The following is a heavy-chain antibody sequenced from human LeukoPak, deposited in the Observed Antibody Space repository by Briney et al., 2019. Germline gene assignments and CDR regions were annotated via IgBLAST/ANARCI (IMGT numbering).Heavy chain of an antibody. Sequence: SRAPSGSSFGSLAIGWVRPTPREGLWWVSSIVSEVKTHYSESVKGRFVISRDNFGGMVFLQLNSLRVEDTALYYCARDLHYYVAMDVWGQGTTVTVS. J-gene: IGHJ6*02. D-gene: IGHD3-10*02. CDR3: ARDLHYYVAMDV. V-gene: IGHV3-23*01. CDR1: GSSFGSLA. CDR2: IVSEVKT.